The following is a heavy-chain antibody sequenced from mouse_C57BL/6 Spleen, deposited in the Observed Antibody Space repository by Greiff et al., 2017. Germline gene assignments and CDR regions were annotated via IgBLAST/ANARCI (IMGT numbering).Heavy chain of an antibody. D-gene: IGHD1-1*01. J-gene: IGHJ3*01. CDR1: GYTFTSYW. V-gene: IGHV1-55*01. CDR2: IYPGSGST. Sequence: QVQLQQPGAELVKPGASVKMSCKASGYTFTSYWITWVKQRPGQGLEWIGDIYPGSGSTNYNEKFKSKATLPVDTSSSTAYMQLISLTSEDSAVYYCARSEVATPAWFAYWGQGTLVTVSA. CDR3: ARSEVATPAWFAY.